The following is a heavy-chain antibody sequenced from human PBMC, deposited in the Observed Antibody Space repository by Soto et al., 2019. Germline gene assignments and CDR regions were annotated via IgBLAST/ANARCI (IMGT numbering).Heavy chain of an antibody. CDR2: INAANGNT. Sequence: ASVQACCRPSGNTFSSYTMHWVRQAPGQRLEWMGWINAANGNTKYSQRLQGRVTITRDTSANTAYMELSSLRFEDKAVYYGARVRTGSALDPCG. D-gene: IGHD3-9*01. CDR3: ARVRTGSALDP. V-gene: IGHV1-3*01. J-gene: IGHJ5*02. CDR1: GNTFSSYT.